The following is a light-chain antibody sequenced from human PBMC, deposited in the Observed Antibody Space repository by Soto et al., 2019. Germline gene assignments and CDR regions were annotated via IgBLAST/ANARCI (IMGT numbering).Light chain of an antibody. J-gene: IGKJ3*01. Sequence: EIVLTQSPATLSLSPGERATLSCRASQSVSSYLAWYQQKPGQAPRPLIYGASTRATGIPDRFSGSGSGTDFTLTISRLEPEDFATYSCQQYGRSPVTFGPGTKVDIK. CDR1: QSVSSY. CDR2: GAS. CDR3: QQYGRSPVT. V-gene: IGKV3-20*01.